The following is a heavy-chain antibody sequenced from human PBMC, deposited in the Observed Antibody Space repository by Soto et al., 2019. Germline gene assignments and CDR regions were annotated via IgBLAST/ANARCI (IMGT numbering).Heavy chain of an antibody. CDR1: GYTFTSYG. V-gene: IGHV1-18*04. CDR3: ALVVVAATGTLLFDY. Sequence: ASVKVSCKASGYTFTSYGISWVRQAPGQGLEWMGWISAYNGNTNYAQKLQGRVTMTTDTPTSTAYMELRSLRSDDTAVYYCALVVVAATGTLLFDYWGQGTLVTVSS. D-gene: IGHD2-15*01. J-gene: IGHJ4*02. CDR2: ISAYNGNT.